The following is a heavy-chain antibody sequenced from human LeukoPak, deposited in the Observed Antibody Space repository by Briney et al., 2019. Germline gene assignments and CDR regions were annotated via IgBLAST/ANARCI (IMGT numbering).Heavy chain of an antibody. D-gene: IGHD3-10*01. V-gene: IGHV3-23*01. CDR1: GFTFSSYA. CDR2: ISGSGGST. J-gene: IGHJ4*02. Sequence: PGGSLRLSCAASGFTFSSYAMSWVRQAPGKGLEWVSAISGSGGSTYYADSVKGRFTISRDNSKNTLYLQMNSLRAEDTAVYYCAKLLYGSGSSNPYHFDYWGQGTLVTVSS. CDR3: AKLLYGSGSSNPYHFDY.